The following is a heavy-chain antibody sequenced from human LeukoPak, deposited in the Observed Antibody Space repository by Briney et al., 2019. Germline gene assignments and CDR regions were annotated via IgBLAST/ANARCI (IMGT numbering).Heavy chain of an antibody. J-gene: IGHJ4*02. Sequence: ASVKVSCKASGGTFTNYAFSWVRQAPGQGLEWMGNIDTTTGNPRYAQDFTGRFVFSLDTSVSTAYLQITSLKADDTAAYYCVRGTPTPGMDYWGQGTQVTVSS. D-gene: IGHD3-10*01. CDR2: IDTTTGNP. V-gene: IGHV7-4-1*02. CDR1: GGTFTNYA. CDR3: VRGTPTPGMDY.